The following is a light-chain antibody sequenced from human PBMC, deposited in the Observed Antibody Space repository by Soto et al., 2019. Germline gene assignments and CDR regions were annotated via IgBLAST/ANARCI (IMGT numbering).Light chain of an antibody. CDR1: QIVVYSSNNKNY. J-gene: IGKJ1*01. CDR2: WAS. Sequence: DIVMTQSPDSLAVSLGERATINCNSSQIVVYSSNNKNYLAWYQQKPGQPPKLLIYWASTRESGVPDRFSGSGSGTDFTLTISSLQAEDVAVYYCQQYYSTPLTFGQGTKVDIK. V-gene: IGKV4-1*01. CDR3: QQYYSTPLT.